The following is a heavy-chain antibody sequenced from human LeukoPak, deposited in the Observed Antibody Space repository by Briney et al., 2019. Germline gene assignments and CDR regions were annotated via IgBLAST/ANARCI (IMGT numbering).Heavy chain of an antibody. CDR3: ARDIPLDDFWSGMPNYYGMDV. CDR1: GYTFTSYY. CDR2: INPSGGST. D-gene: IGHD3-3*01. V-gene: IGHV1-46*01. Sequence: ASVKVSCKASGYTFTSYYMHWVRQDPGQGLEWMGIINPSGGSTSYAQKFQGRVTMTRDTSTSTVYMELSSLRSEDTAVYYCARDIPLDDFWSGMPNYYGMDVWGQGTTVTVSS. J-gene: IGHJ6*02.